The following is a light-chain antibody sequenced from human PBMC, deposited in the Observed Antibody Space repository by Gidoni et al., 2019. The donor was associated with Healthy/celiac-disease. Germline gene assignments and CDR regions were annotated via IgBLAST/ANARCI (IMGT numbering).Light chain of an antibody. CDR2: GAS. CDR1: QGVSSN. CDR3: QQYNNWPPWP. Sequence: EIVMTQSPATLSVYPGERATLTCRASQGVSSNLAWYQQKPGQAPRLLIYGASTRATGIPARFSGSWSGTEFTLTISRLQSEDFAVYYCQQYNNWPPWPFGQGTKVEIK. J-gene: IGKJ1*01. V-gene: IGKV3-15*01.